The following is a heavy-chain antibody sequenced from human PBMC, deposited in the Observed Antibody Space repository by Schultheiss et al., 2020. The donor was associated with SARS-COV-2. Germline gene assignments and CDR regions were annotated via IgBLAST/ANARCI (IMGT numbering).Heavy chain of an antibody. CDR3: ARGTYYDFWSGYYTYNWFDP. V-gene: IGHV4-59*01. CDR1: GGSISSYY. D-gene: IGHD3-3*01. CDR2: IYYSGST. Sequence: SETLSLTCTVSGGSISSYYWSWIRQPPGKGLEWIGYIYYSGSTYYNPSLKSRITISVDTSKNQFSLKLSSVTAADTAVYYCARGTYYDFWSGYYTYNWFDPWGQGTLVTVSS. J-gene: IGHJ5*02.